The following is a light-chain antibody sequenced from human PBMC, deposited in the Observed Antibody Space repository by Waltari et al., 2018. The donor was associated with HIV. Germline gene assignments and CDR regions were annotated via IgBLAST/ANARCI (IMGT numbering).Light chain of an antibody. CDR2: DND. V-gene: IGLV1-51*01. CDR3: GTWDTSLYSYV. CDR1: TSNIGTGF. J-gene: IGLJ1*01. Sequence: QSLLTQPPSVSAAPGQKVTISCSGPTSNIGTGFVSWYQQRPVTAPKLLIYDNDKRPSGIPDRFSGSQSGTSATLDITGLQTGDEADYYCGTWDTSLYSYVFATGSKVTVL.